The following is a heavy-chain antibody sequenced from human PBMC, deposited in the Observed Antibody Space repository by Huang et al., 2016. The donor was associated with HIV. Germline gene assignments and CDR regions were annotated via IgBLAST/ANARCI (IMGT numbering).Heavy chain of an antibody. CDR3: VKDSPGVITIFGGDV. J-gene: IGHJ6*02. D-gene: IGHD3-3*01. V-gene: IGHV3-30*18. Sequence: QVQLVESGGGVVQPGRSLRLSCAASGFTFRQYAMQWVRQDPGKGLGWVELISYDGGEKYFGDSVKGRFTISRDNSKNMLYLQMNSLRPDDSAMYYCVKDSPGVITIFGGDVWGQGTTVTVSS. CDR2: ISYDGGEK. CDR1: GFTFRQYA.